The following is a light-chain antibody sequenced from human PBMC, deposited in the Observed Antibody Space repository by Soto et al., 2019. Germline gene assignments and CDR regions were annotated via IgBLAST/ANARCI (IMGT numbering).Light chain of an antibody. J-gene: IGKJ1*01. CDR3: QKFHSFSRT. CDR2: DAS. Sequence: DIHMTQYPSSLSASVGDTVTITCQASQDISNYLNWYQQKPGKAPKLLIYDASNLESGVPSRFSGSGSGTEFTLTISRLQPEDFATYYCQKFHSFSRTXGQGTKVDIK. CDR1: QDISNY. V-gene: IGKV1-33*01.